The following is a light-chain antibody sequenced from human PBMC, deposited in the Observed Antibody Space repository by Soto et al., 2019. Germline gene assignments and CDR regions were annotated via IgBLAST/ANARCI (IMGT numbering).Light chain of an antibody. CDR1: SGSIASNY. Sequence: NFMLTQPHSVSESPGKTVTISCTRSSGSIASNYVQWYQQRPGSAPTTVIYEDNQRPSGVPDRFSGSIDSSSNSASLTISGLKTEDEAGYYCQSYDSSNPVVFGGGTKVTVL. J-gene: IGLJ2*01. CDR2: EDN. V-gene: IGLV6-57*04. CDR3: QSYDSSNPVV.